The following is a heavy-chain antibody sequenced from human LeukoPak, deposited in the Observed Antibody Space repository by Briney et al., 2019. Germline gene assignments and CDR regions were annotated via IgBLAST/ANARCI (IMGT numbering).Heavy chain of an antibody. CDR1: GGSISSYY. D-gene: IGHD3-22*01. CDR3: ARDGHYYDSSGSYYYYYYMDV. CDR2: IYTSGST. Sequence: SETLSLTRTVSGGSISSYYWRWIRQPAGKGLEWIGRIYTSGSTNYNPSLKSRVTMSVDTSKNQFSLKLSSVTAADTAVYYCARDGHYYDSSGSYYYYYYMDVWGKGTTVTVSS. V-gene: IGHV4-4*07. J-gene: IGHJ6*03.